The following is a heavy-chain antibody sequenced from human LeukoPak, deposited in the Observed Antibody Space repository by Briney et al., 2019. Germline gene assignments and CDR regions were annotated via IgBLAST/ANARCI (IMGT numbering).Heavy chain of an antibody. CDR1: GGTFSSYA. CDR3: ARDRATSGWYQDDY. CDR2: ISGYNGKR. V-gene: IGHV1-18*01. Sequence: ASVKVSCKASGGTFSSYAITWVRQAPGQGLEWMGWISGYNGKRNYAQKIQGRVTMTADTSTSTAYTELRSLRSDDTAMYYCARDRATSGWYQDDYWGQGTQVTVSS. J-gene: IGHJ4*02. D-gene: IGHD6-19*01.